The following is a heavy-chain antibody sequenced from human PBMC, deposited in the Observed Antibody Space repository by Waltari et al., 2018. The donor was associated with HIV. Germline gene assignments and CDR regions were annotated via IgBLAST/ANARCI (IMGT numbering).Heavy chain of an antibody. CDR1: GYSLDSGYY. J-gene: IGHJ4*02. Sequence: QVQLQESGPGLVKPYETLSLTCSVSGYSLDSGYYWGWIRQPPGKALEWIGSSLHSGNTYYNPSLKSRLTISLDTSKNQVSLKLSSVTAADTAVYYCASGSRRGHSHGIDYWGQGTLVTVSS. CDR3: ASGSRRGHSHGIDY. V-gene: IGHV4-38-2*01. D-gene: IGHD5-18*01. CDR2: SLHSGNT.